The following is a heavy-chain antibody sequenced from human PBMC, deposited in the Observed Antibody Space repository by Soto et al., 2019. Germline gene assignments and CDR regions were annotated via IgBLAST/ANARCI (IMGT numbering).Heavy chain of an antibody. CDR1: GYGLTSYY. V-gene: IGHV1-46*03. J-gene: IGHJ6*04. Sequence: ASVKVSCKASGYGLTSYYMHLVRQPPRQENEWMGIINPSGGSTSYAQKFQGRVTMTRDTPTSTVYMELSSLRSEDTTVYYCARVTIVFYCSGGRCYDYSYAIDFRCKGTTVTVSS. D-gene: IGHD2-15*01. CDR3: ARVTIVFYCSGGRCYDYSYAIDF. CDR2: INPSGGST.